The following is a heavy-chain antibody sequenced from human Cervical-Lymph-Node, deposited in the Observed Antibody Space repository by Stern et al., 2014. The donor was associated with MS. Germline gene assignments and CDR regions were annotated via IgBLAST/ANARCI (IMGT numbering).Heavy chain of an antibody. Sequence: VQLVQSGGGLVQPGGSLRLSCAASGFTFSSYWMHWVRQVQGKGLVWVSRISPGGSTTHYADSVKGRFTISRDNAKNTLYLQMNSLRAEDTAVYYCARGFRDYWGQGTLVTVSS. D-gene: IGHD2-21*01. J-gene: IGHJ4*02. CDR2: ISPGGSTT. CDR1: GFTFSSYW. CDR3: ARGFRDY. V-gene: IGHV3-74*01.